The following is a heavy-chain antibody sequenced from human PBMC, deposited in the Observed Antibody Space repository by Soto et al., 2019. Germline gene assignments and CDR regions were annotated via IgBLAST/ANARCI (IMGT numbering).Heavy chain of an antibody. CDR1: GFSFDTAGVG. J-gene: IGHJ5*02. V-gene: IGHV2-5*02. CDR3: ARRRTCAYWEILAGYCSEYYWFDP. D-gene: IGHD3-9*01. CDR2: IYWDDNK. Sequence: QITLKESGPTLVKPTQTLTLTCTFSGFSFDTAGVGVGWVRQPPGKALEWLAVIYWDDNKRYSPSMRNRLTSTKDTSKNQVVLTITNMGPVDTATYYCARRRTCAYWEILAGYCSEYYWFDPWGQGTLVTVSS.